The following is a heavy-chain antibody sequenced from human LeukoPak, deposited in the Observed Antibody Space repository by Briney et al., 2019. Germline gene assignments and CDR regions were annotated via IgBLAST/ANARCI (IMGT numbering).Heavy chain of an antibody. Sequence: SETLSLTCTVSGGSISSDNFYWGWIRQPPGKGLEWIGSIYYSGTTYYNPSLKSRVTISVDTSKNQFSLKLSSVTAADTALYYCAKHYMGSSYNHGLDCWGQGTLVTVSS. V-gene: IGHV4-39*01. CDR1: GGSISSDNFY. J-gene: IGHJ4*02. CDR3: AKHYMGSSYNHGLDC. CDR2: IYYSGTT. D-gene: IGHD3-10*01.